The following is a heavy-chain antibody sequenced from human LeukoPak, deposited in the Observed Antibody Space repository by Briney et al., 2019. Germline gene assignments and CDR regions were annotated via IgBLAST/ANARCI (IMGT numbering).Heavy chain of an antibody. J-gene: IGHJ4*02. CDR1: GFSFSSYG. CDR2: IWYDGSNK. D-gene: IGHD2-2*01. CDR3: ARDLCSSTSCTLVDY. Sequence: GGSLRLSCAASGFSFSSYGMHWVRQAPGKGLEWVAVIWYDGSNKYYADSVKGRFTISRDNSKNTLYLQMNSLRAEDTAVYYCARDLCSSTSCTLVDYWGQGTLVTVSS. V-gene: IGHV3-33*01.